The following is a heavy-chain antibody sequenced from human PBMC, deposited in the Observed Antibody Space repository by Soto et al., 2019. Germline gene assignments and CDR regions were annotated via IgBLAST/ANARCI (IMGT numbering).Heavy chain of an antibody. CDR2: ISYDGSNK. CDR3: AKDWIAVAGYFQH. V-gene: IGHV3-30*18. J-gene: IGHJ1*01. CDR1: GFTFSSYG. Sequence: QVQLVESGGGVVQPGRSLRLSCAASGFTFSSYGMHWVRQAPGKGLEWVAVISYDGSNKYYADSVKGRFTISRDNSKNTLYLQMNSLRAEDTAVYYCAKDWIAVAGYFQHWGQGTLVIVSS. D-gene: IGHD6-19*01.